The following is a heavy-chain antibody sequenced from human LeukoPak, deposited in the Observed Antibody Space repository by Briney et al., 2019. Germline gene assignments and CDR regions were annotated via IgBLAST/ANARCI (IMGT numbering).Heavy chain of an antibody. CDR2: ISAYNGNT. CDR1: GGTFSSYA. J-gene: IGHJ5*02. V-gene: IGHV1-18*01. CDR3: ARDLRKGSGPPTLNWFDP. D-gene: IGHD1-1*01. Sequence: ASVKVSCKASGGTFSSYAISWVRQAPGQGLEWMGWISAYNGNTNYAQKLQGRVTMTTDTSTSTAYMELRSLRSDDTAVYYCARDLRKGSGPPTLNWFDPWGQGTLVTVSS.